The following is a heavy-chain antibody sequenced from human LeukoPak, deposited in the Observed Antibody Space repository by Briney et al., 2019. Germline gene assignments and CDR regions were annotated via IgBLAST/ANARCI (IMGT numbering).Heavy chain of an antibody. Sequence: PSGTLSLTCTVSGGSISSSSYYWGWIRQPPGKWLEWIGRIFFSGSTYYNPSLKSRVTLSVDMSKNQFSLKLSSVTAADTAVYYCARGNALGSYGWYYFDYWGQGTLVTVSS. CDR1: GGSISSSSYY. CDR3: ARGNALGSYGWYYFDY. CDR2: IFFSGST. V-gene: IGHV4-39*01. D-gene: IGHD5-18*01. J-gene: IGHJ4*02.